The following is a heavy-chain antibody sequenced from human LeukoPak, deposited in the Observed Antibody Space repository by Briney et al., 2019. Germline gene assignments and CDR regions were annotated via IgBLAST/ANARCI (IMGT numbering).Heavy chain of an antibody. CDR3: ARALGDGYNAHFDY. CDR2: IWYDGSNK. J-gene: IGHJ4*02. Sequence: GRSLRLSCAASGFTFSSYGMHWVRQAPGKGLEWVAVIWYDGSNKYYADSVKGRFTISRDNSKNTLYLQMNSLRAEDTAVYYCARALGDGYNAHFDYWGQGTLVTVSS. V-gene: IGHV3-33*01. CDR1: GFTFSSYG. D-gene: IGHD5-24*01.